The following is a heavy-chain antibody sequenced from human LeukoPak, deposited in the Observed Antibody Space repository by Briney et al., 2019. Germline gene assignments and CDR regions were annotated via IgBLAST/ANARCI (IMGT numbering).Heavy chain of an antibody. V-gene: IGHV4-4*07. D-gene: IGHD3-16*02. J-gene: IGHJ6*03. CDR1: GGSISSYY. CDR3: ARVSTFGGVIVPLDYYYYMDV. Sequence: SETLSLTCTVSGGSISSYYWSWIRQPAGKGLEWIGRIYTSGSTNYNPSLKSRVTMSVDTSKNQLSLKLSSVTAADTAVYYCARVSTFGGVIVPLDYYYYMDVWGKGTTVTVSS. CDR2: IYTSGST.